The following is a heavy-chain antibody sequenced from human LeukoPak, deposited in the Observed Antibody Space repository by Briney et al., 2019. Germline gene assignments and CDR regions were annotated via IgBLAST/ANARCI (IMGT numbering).Heavy chain of an antibody. D-gene: IGHD1-7*01. Sequence: SETLSLTCSVSGGSISSYYWSWIRQSPGKGLEWIGYIHYSGSTNYNPSLKSRVTISVDTSKNQLSLKLTSVTAADTAVYYCARESRNYQFDYWGQGTLVTVSS. V-gene: IGHV4-59*12. J-gene: IGHJ4*02. CDR2: IHYSGST. CDR1: GGSISSYY. CDR3: ARESRNYQFDY.